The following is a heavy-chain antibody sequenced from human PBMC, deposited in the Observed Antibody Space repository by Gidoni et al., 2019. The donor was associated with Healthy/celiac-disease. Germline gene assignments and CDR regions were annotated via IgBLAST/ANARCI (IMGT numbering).Heavy chain of an antibody. CDR3: ARDGGLGEGGY. V-gene: IGHV3-30-3*01. J-gene: IGHJ4*02. CDR2: ISYDGSNK. CDR1: GFTFSSYA. D-gene: IGHD3-16*01. Sequence: QVQLVESGGGVVQPGRSLRLSCAASGFTFSSYAMHWVRQAPGKGLEWVAVISYDGSNKYYADSVKGRFIISRDNSKNTLYLQMNSLRAEDTAVYYGARDGGLGEGGYWGQGTLVTVSS.